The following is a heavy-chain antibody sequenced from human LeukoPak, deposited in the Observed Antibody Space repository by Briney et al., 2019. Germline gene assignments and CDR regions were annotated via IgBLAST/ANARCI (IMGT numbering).Heavy chain of an antibody. CDR2: IIPIFGIA. J-gene: IGHJ5*02. Sequence: ASVKVSCKASGGTFSSYAISWVRQAPGQGLEWMGRIIPIFGIANYAQKFQGRVTITADKSTSTAYMELSSLRSEDTAVYYCAGYPSPSSPFDPWGQGTLVTVSS. D-gene: IGHD6-13*01. CDR3: AGYPSPSSPFDP. V-gene: IGHV1-69*04. CDR1: GGTFSSYA.